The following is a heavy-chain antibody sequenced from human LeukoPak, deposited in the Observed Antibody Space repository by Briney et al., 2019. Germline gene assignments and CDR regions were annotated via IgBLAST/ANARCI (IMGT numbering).Heavy chain of an antibody. J-gene: IGHJ4*02. CDR1: GGSISSYY. V-gene: IGHV4-59*01. CDR2: IYYSGST. Sequence: PSETLSLTCTVSGGSISSYYWSWIRQPPGKGLEWIGYIYYSGSTNYNPSLKSRVTISVDTSKNQFSLKQSSVTAADTAVYYCARDGDDSSGYDFTFDYWGQGTLVTVSS. D-gene: IGHD3-22*01. CDR3: ARDGDDSSGYDFTFDY.